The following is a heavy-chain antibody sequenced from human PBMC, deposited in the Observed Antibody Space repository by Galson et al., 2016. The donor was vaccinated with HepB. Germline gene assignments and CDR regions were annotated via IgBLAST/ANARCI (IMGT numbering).Heavy chain of an antibody. CDR2: IYHSGST. V-gene: IGHV4-34*01. CDR1: GVSINTHH. CDR3: ARKVGMITFGGVIDTFDY. D-gene: IGHD3-16*02. J-gene: IGHJ4*02. Sequence: ETLSLTCAVSGVSINTHHWNWIRQPPGKGLEWIGEIYHSGSTNYNPSLKSRVTISVDKSKNQSSLKLSSVTAADTAVYYCARKVGMITFGGVIDTFDYWGQGTLVTVSS.